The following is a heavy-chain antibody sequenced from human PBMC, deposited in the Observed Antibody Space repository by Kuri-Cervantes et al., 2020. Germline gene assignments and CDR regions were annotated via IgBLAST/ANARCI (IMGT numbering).Heavy chain of an antibody. V-gene: IGHV3-21*01. CDR2: ISGSSSYI. Sequence: LSLTCAASGFTFSSYSMNWVRQAPGKGLEWVSSISGSSSYIYYADSVKGRFTISRDNSKNTLYLQMNSLRAEDTAVYYCARAFGGVYYYYGMDVWGQGTAVTVSS. CDR1: GFTFSSYS. J-gene: IGHJ6*02. CDR3: ARAFGGVYYYYGMDV. D-gene: IGHD2-8*02.